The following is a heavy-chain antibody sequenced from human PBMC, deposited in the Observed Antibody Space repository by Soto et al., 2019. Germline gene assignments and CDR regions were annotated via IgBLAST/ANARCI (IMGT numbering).Heavy chain of an antibody. V-gene: IGHV4-31*03. Sequence: PSETLSLTCTVSGGSISSGGYYWSWIRQHPGKGLEWIGYIYYSGSTYYNPSLKSRVTISVDTSKNQFSLKLSSVTAADTAVYYCARIGYSSSWYIDYWGQGTLVTVSS. J-gene: IGHJ4*02. CDR2: IYYSGST. D-gene: IGHD6-13*01. CDR1: GGSISSGGYY. CDR3: ARIGYSSSWYIDY.